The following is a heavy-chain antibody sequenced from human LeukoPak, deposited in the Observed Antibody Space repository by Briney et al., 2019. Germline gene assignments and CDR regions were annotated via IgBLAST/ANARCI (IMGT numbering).Heavy chain of an antibody. CDR2: IYSGGST. J-gene: IGHJ4*02. Sequence: GGSLRLSCAASGFTVSSNHKSWVRQAPGKGLEWVSVIYSGGSTDYADSVKGRFTISRDILKNTLYLQMNSLRAEDTAVYYCARGPAGYNWGQGTLVTVSS. V-gene: IGHV3-53*01. CDR1: GFTVSSNH. CDR3: ARGPAGYN. D-gene: IGHD1-1*01.